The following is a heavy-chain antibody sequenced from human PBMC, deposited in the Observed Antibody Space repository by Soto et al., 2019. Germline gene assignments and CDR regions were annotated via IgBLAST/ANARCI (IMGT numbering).Heavy chain of an antibody. CDR2: INHSGST. J-gene: IGHJ3*02. V-gene: IGHV4-34*01. Sequence: SETLSLTCAVYGGSFSGYYWSWIRQPPGKGLEWIGEINHSGSTNYNPSLKSRVTISVDTSKNQFSLKLSSVTAADTAVYYCAREYYDFLSGKSWPRFDIWGQGTMVTVSS. D-gene: IGHD3-3*01. CDR1: GGSFSGYY. CDR3: AREYYDFLSGKSWPRFDI.